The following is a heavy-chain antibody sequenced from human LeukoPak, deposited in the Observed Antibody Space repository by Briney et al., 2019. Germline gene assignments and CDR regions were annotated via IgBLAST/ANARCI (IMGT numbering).Heavy chain of an antibody. D-gene: IGHD3-22*01. CDR3: ARVSGITMIVVVQSDGFDI. V-gene: IGHV4-39*07. CDR1: GGSISSSSYY. J-gene: IGHJ3*02. CDR2: IYYSGST. Sequence: PSETLSLTCTVSGGSISSSSYYWGWIRQPPGKGLEWIGSIYYSGSTYYNPSLKSRVTISVDTSKNQFSLKLSSVTAADTAVYYCARVSGITMIVVVQSDGFDIWGQGTMVIVSS.